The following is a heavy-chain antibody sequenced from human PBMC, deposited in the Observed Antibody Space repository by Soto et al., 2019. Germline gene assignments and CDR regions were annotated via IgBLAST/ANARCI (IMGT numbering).Heavy chain of an antibody. CDR2: IYHSGST. CDR3: AAGGGLPRYY. J-gene: IGHJ4*02. V-gene: IGHV4-30-2*01. Sequence: QLQLQESGSGLVKPSQTLSLTCAVSGGSISSGGYSWSWIRQPPGKGLEWIGYIYHSGSTYYNPSRQRRVTISVDRPQTQFSLKLGSVSAADTAVYYCAAGGGLPRYYWGQGTLVTVSS. D-gene: IGHD5-12*01. CDR1: GGSISSGGYS.